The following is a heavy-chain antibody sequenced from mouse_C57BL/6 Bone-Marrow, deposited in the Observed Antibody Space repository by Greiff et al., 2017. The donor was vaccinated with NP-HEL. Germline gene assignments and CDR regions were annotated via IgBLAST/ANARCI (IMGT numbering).Heavy chain of an antibody. V-gene: IGHV1-64*01. CDR1: GYTFTSYW. D-gene: IGHD1-1*01. CDR3: ARYYGSSLAWFAY. Sequence: VQLQQPGAELVKPGASVKLSCKASGYTFTSYWMHWVKQRPGQGLEWIGMIHPNSGSTNYNETFTSKATLTVDKSSSTAYMQLSSLTSEDSAVYYCARYYGSSLAWFAYWGQGTLVTVSA. CDR2: IHPNSGST. J-gene: IGHJ3*01.